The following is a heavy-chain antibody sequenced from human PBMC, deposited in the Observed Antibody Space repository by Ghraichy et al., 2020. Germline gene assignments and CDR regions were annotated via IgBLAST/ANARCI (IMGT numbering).Heavy chain of an antibody. V-gene: IGHV1-8*03. CDR3: ARTVAAAGSYYGVDV. J-gene: IGHJ6*02. CDR2: MNPNSGNT. D-gene: IGHD6-13*01. CDR1: GYTFNSYD. Sequence: ASVKVSCKASGYTFNSYDINWVRQATGQGLEWMGWMNPNSGNTGYAQKFQGRVTITRNTSISTAYMELSSLTSEDTAVYYCARTVAAAGSYYGVDVWGQGTTVTVSS.